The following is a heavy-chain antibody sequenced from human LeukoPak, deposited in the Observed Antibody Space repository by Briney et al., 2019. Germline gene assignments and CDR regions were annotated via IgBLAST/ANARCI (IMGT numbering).Heavy chain of an antibody. V-gene: IGHV1-69*01. Sequence: APVKGSCKASGGTFRSYAISWGRQAPGQRREWKGGVIPLFGTANYAQKFQGRVTITADESTSTAYMELSSLRSEDTAVYYCARVKPAYCGGDCYWYNWFDPWGQGTLVTVSS. CDR2: VIPLFGTA. J-gene: IGHJ5*02. CDR1: GGTFRSYA. CDR3: ARVKPAYCGGDCYWYNWFDP. D-gene: IGHD2-21*02.